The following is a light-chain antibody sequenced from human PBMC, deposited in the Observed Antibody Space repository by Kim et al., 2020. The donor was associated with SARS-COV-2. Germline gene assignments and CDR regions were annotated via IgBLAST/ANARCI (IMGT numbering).Light chain of an antibody. CDR1: QDISSW. V-gene: IGKV1-12*01. J-gene: IGKJ4*01. CDR3: QQADSCPLT. Sequence: DIQMTQSPSSVSASVGDRVTITCRASQDISSWLAWYQQKPGKAPKLLIYAASALQSGVPSRFSGSASGTDFTLTINNLQPEDFATYYCQQADSCPLTFGGGTKVDIK. CDR2: AAS.